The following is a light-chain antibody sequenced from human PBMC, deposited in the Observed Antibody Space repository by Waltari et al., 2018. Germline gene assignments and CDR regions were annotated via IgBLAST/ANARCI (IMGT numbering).Light chain of an antibody. V-gene: IGLV1-40*01. CDR1: SSNIGPGYD. CDR2: GNR. J-gene: IGLJ1*01. CDR3: QSYDSSLSGYV. Sequence: QSVLTQPPSVSGAPGQRVTISCPGSSSNIGPGYDVPWYQQLPRTAPKLLIFGNRYWPSGVPDRFSGSKSGTSASLAITGLQADDEADYYCQSYDSSLSGYVFGTGTKVTVL.